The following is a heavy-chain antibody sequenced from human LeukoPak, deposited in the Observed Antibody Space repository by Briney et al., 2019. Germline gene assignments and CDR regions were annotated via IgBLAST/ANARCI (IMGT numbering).Heavy chain of an antibody. CDR3: ARDLPTVTRNFDY. Sequence: GSLRLSCAASGFTFSSYSMNWVRQAPGKGLEWVSSISSSSSYIYYADSVKGRFTISRDNAKNSLYLQMNSLRAEDTAVYYCARDLPTVTRNFDYWGQGTLVTVSS. D-gene: IGHD4-17*01. CDR2: ISSSSSYI. V-gene: IGHV3-21*01. CDR1: GFTFSSYS. J-gene: IGHJ4*02.